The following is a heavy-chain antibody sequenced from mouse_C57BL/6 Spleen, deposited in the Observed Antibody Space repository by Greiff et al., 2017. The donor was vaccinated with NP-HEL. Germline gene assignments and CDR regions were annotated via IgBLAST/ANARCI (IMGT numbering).Heavy chain of an antibody. CDR3: ARHYYGYDEGYYFDY. D-gene: IGHD2-2*01. J-gene: IGHJ2*01. CDR1: GYSFTDYN. V-gene: IGHV1-39*01. CDR2: INPNYGTT. Sequence: VQLKESGPELVKPGASVKISCKASGYSFTDYNMNWVKQSNGKSLEWIGVINPNYGTTSYNQTFKGKATMTVDQSSSTADMQLTSLTSEDSAVDYCARHYYGYDEGYYFDYWGQGTTLTVSS.